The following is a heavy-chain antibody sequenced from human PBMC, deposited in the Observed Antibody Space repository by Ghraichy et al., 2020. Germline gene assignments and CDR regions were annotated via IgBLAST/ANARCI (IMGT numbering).Heavy chain of an antibody. V-gene: IGHV3-21*01. Sequence: GSLNISCEASGFTFSTYSMNWVRQAPGKRLEWVSSISSTSFYIYYADSLQGRFTISRDNAKNSLYLQMNSLRAEDTAVYYCARDSTNSVTPDYWGQGTLVTVSS. J-gene: IGHJ4*02. CDR3: ARDSTNSVTPDY. CDR1: GFTFSTYS. CDR2: ISSTSFYI. D-gene: IGHD3-16*01.